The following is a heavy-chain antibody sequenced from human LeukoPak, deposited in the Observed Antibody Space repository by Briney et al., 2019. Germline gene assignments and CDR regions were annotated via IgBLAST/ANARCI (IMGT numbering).Heavy chain of an antibody. CDR1: GGSISSYY. Sequence: KPSETLSLTCTGSGGSISSYYWSWIRQPPGKGLEWIGYIYYSGSSNYNPSLKSRVTISVDTSKNQFSLKLSSVTAADTAVYYCAGWGEGYCSGGSCYDPYYFDYWGQGTLVTVSS. V-gene: IGHV4-59*08. CDR2: IYYSGSS. CDR3: AGWGEGYCSGGSCYDPYYFDY. J-gene: IGHJ4*02. D-gene: IGHD2-15*01.